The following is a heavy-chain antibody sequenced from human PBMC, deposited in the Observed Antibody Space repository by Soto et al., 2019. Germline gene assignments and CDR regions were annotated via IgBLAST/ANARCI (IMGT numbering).Heavy chain of an antibody. CDR2: MKSDGSST. V-gene: IGHV3-74*01. CDR3: ARGPRGWYGFDY. D-gene: IGHD6-19*01. CDR1: GFTFSSDW. J-gene: IGHJ4*02. Sequence: EVQLVGAGGGLVQPGGSLRLSCAASGFTFSSDWMHWVRQTPGKGLVGLARMKSDGSSTAYADAVKGRLTISRDKAKNSLYLQMDSLRAEDTAVYYCARGPRGWYGFDYWGQGTLVTVSS.